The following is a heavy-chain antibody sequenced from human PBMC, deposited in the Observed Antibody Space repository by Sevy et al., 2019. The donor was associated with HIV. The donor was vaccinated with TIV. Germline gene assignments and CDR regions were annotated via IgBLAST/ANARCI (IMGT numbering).Heavy chain of an antibody. Sequence: GGSLRLSCAASGFSFSTSGMNWIRQAPGKGLEWVSDIGGTTSTIYYADSVKGRFTISRDNARNSLYLQMNSLRDEDTAVYYCAVPKVTGTTTMFDYWGQRTLVTVSS. D-gene: IGHD1-7*01. CDR2: IGGTTSTI. CDR3: AVPKVTGTTTMFDY. CDR1: GFSFSTSG. V-gene: IGHV3-48*02. J-gene: IGHJ4*02.